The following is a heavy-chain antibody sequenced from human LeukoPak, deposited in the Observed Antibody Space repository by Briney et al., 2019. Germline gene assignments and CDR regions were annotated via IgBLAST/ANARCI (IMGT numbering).Heavy chain of an antibody. Sequence: GASVKVSCKAFGHTFAGYYLHWVRQAPGQGLEWMGWINPNSGGTNYAQKFQGRVTMTRDTSISTAYMELSRLRSDDTAVYYCARDRPIYCSSTSCYGNVWFDPWGQGTLVTVSS. CDR3: ARDRPIYCSSTSCYGNVWFDP. V-gene: IGHV1-2*02. D-gene: IGHD2-2*01. J-gene: IGHJ5*02. CDR1: GHTFAGYY. CDR2: INPNSGGT.